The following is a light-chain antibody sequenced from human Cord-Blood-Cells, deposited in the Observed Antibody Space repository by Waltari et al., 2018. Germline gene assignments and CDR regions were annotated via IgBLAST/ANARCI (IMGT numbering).Light chain of an antibody. Sequence: QSVLTQPASVSGSPGQSITLPCPGTSSDVGSYNLVSWYQQHPGKAPKPMIYEGSKRPSGVSNRFSGSKSGNTASLTISGLQAEDEADYYCCSYAGSSTYVFGTGTKVTVL. CDR2: EGS. V-gene: IGLV2-23*01. CDR1: SSDVGSYNL. J-gene: IGLJ1*01. CDR3: CSYAGSSTYV.